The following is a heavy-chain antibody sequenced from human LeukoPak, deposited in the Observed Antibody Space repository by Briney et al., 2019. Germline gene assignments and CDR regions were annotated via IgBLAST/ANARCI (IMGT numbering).Heavy chain of an antibody. CDR2: ISSSGSTI. CDR3: ARDGDYSSSGGFGDY. D-gene: IGHD6-13*01. V-gene: IGHV3-48*03. Sequence: GGSLRLSCAASGFTFSSYVMNWVRQAPGKGLEWVSYISSSGSTIYYADSVKGRFTISRDNAKNSLYLQMNSLRAEDTAVYYCARDGDYSSSGGFGDYWGQGTLVTVSS. J-gene: IGHJ4*02. CDR1: GFTFSSYV.